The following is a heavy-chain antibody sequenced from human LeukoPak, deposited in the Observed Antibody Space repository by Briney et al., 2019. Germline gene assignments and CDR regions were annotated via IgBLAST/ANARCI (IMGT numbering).Heavy chain of an antibody. CDR3: ASQSFGELAY. CDR2: ITSGYST. Sequence: GGSLRLSCAASGFTLRSYGMSWVRQAPGKGLEWVSAITSGYSTYYADSVKGRFTISRDNSKNTLYLQMNSLRAEDTAVYYCASQSFGELAYWGQGTLVTVSS. CDR1: GFTLRSYG. D-gene: IGHD3-10*01. V-gene: IGHV3-23*01. J-gene: IGHJ4*02.